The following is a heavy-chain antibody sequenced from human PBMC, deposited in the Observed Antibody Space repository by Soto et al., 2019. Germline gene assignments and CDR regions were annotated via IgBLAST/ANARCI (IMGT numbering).Heavy chain of an antibody. J-gene: IGHJ4*02. Sequence: PSETLSLTCTVSGGSISSYYWSWIRQPPGKGLEWIGTIYYSGNTYYNSSLKSRVTISLDTSKNQFPLKLTSVTAADPAVYYCAKHRPREDGSKKGFDYWGKGTLVPVSS. D-gene: IGHD1-26*01. V-gene: IGHV4-59*04. CDR3: AKHRPREDGSKKGFDY. CDR1: GGSISSYY. CDR2: IYYSGNT.